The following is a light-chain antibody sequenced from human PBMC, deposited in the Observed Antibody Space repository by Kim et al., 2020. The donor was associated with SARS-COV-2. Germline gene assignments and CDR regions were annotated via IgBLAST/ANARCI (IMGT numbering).Light chain of an antibody. CDR1: SSSIGRNT. CDR2: SNN. CDR3: AAWDDTLNGPV. J-gene: IGLJ3*02. Sequence: GEMATTSCSGSSSSIGRNTVNWYQQLPGTAPKLLIYSNNQRPSGVPDRFSGSKSGTSASLAISGLQSEDEADYYCAAWDDTLNGPVFGGGTQLTVL. V-gene: IGLV1-44*01.